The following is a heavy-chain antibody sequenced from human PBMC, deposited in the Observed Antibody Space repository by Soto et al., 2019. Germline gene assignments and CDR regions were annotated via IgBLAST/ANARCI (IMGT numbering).Heavy chain of an antibody. CDR3: TTHAPEDMIRX. CDR2: IRNKANCYAT. CDR1: GFTFSGYA. V-gene: IGHV3-73*01. D-gene: IGHD3-22*01. Sequence: GGSLRLSFAASGFTFSGYALHWVRQASGKGLEWVVGIRNKANCYATAYDASVKGRFTISRYESENTAFLQLNSLKTEDTSLYYCTTHAPEDMIRXWGAATLVTVSX. J-gene: IGHJ4*02.